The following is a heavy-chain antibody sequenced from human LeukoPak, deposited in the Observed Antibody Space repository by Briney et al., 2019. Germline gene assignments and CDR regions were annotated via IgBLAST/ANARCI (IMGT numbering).Heavy chain of an antibody. CDR3: ARAKSIITEVRGAVPGRFDF. V-gene: IGHV4-38-2*01. J-gene: IGHJ4*02. CDR1: GYSISSGYY. Sequence: SETLSLTCAVSGYSISSGYYWGWIWQSPGKGLEWIGSAYHNGRTYYSPSLKSRVTISVDTSKNQVSLKLSSVTAADTAVYYCARAKSIITEVRGAVPGRFDFWGQGTLVTVSS. D-gene: IGHD3-10*01. CDR2: AYHNGRT.